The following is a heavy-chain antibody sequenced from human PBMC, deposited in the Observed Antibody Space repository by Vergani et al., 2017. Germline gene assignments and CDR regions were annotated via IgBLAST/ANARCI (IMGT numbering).Heavy chain of an antibody. CDR3: ARDPATVVTPYFDY. V-gene: IGHV3-66*02. Sequence: EVRLVESGGGLVQPGGSLRLSCAASGFTVSSNYMSWVRQAPGKGLEWVSVIYSGGSTYYADSVKGRFTISRDNSKNTLYLQMNSLRAEDTAVYYCARDPATVVTPYFDYWGQGTLVTVSS. CDR1: GFTVSSNY. D-gene: IGHD4-23*01. CDR2: IYSGGST. J-gene: IGHJ4*02.